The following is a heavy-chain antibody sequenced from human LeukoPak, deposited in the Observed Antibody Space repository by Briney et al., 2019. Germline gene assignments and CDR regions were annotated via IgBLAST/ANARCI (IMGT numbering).Heavy chain of an antibody. CDR3: ARRRVLRFLQWYQSPFDI. CDR1: GGAISSSY. D-gene: IGHD3-3*01. Sequence: PSETLSLTCTVSGGAISSSYWSWIRQPPGKGLEWIAYVYSSGSTNYNPSLKSRVSISLDTSKNQFSLKLTSVTAADTAVYYCARRRVLRFLQWYQSPFDIWGQGAVVAVSS. CDR2: VYSSGST. J-gene: IGHJ3*02. V-gene: IGHV4-59*08.